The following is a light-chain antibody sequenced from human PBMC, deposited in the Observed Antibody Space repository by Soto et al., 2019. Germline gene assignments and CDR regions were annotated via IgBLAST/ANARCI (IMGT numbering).Light chain of an antibody. J-gene: IGLJ3*02. CDR3: CSYTGSSTWV. Sequence: QSALTQPASVSGSPGQSITVSCTGTSNDVGRYNYVSWYQQYPGKAPRLMIYEVSNRPSGVSNRFSGSKSGNTASLTISGLQAEDEADYYCCSYTGSSTWVFGGGTKVTVL. CDR2: EVS. CDR1: SNDVGRYNY. V-gene: IGLV2-14*01.